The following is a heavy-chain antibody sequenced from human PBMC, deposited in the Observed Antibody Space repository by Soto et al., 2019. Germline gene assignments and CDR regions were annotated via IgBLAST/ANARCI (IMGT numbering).Heavy chain of an antibody. J-gene: IGHJ4*02. D-gene: IGHD4-17*01. V-gene: IGHV4-34*01. CDR1: VGSFRVYY. CDR2: INHSGST. CDR3: ARHDSGDYLYDY. Sequence: SETLCVACAFYVGSFRVYYWSWIGQPPGKGLDWIGEINHSGSTNYNPSLKSRVTISVDTSKNQFSLKLSSVTAADTAVYYCARHDSGDYLYDYWGQGTLVTVSS.